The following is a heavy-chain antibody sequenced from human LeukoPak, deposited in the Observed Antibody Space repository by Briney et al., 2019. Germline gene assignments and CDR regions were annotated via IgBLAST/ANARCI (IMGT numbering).Heavy chain of an antibody. D-gene: IGHD6-6*01. V-gene: IGHV4-4*09. CDR3: ARLTEIAALDY. CDR1: GGSISSYY. CDR2: IYTSGST. Sequence: SETLSLTCTVSGGSISSYYWSWIRQPPGKGLEWIGYIYTSGSTNYNPSLKSRVTISVDTSKNQFSLKLSSVTAADTAVYYCARLTEIAALDYWGQGTLVTVSS. J-gene: IGHJ4*02.